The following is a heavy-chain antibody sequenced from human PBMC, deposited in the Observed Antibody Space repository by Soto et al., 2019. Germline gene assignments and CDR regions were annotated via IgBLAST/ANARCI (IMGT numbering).Heavy chain of an antibody. V-gene: IGHV4-59*01. CDR1: GGSISSYY. CDR2: IYYSGST. Sequence: SETLSLTCTVSGGSISSYYWSWIRQPPGKGLEWIGYIYYSGSTNYNPSLKSRVTISVDTSKNQFSLKLSSVTAADTAVYYCARVTTVTTGGNYYYGMDVWGQGTTVTV. D-gene: IGHD4-4*01. J-gene: IGHJ6*02. CDR3: ARVTTVTTGGNYYYGMDV.